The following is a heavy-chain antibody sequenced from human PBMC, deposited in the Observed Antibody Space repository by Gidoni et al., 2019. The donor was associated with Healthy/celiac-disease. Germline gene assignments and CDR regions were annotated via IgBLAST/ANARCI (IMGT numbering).Heavy chain of an antibody. CDR2: ISYDGSNK. D-gene: IGHD6-13*01. J-gene: IGHJ3*02. V-gene: IGHV3-30*18. CDR3: AKVEAAAGTYDAFDI. Sequence: QVQLVESGGGVVQPGRALRLSCAASGFTFSSYGMHWVRQAPGKGLEWVAVISYDGSNKYYADSVKGRFTISRDNSKNTLYLQMNSLRAEDTAVYYCAKVEAAAGTYDAFDIWGQGTMVTVSS. CDR1: GFTFSSYG.